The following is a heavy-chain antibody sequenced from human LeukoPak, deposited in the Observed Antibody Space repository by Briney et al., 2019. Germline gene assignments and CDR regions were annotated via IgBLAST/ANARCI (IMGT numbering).Heavy chain of an antibody. D-gene: IGHD3-22*01. CDR1: GCRFTSYW. CDR2: IYPGDSDT. J-gene: IGHJ5*02. CDR3: TRLDGMIVVDHNWFNR. Sequence: PGESLKISCKGSGCRFTSYWIGWVRQMPGKGVEWMGIIYPGDSDTRYSPSFQGQVTISADKSISTAYLQWSSLKASDTVMYPCTRLDGMIVVDHNWFNRWGQGTLASASS. V-gene: IGHV5-51*01.